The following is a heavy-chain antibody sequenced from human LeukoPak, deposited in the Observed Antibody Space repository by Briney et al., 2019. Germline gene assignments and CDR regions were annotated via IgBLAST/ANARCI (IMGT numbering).Heavy chain of an antibody. Sequence: GGYLRLSCAASGFTFNNYWMHWVRQVPGKGLMWVSRSNGDGSDTTYADPVKGRFTISRDNRKNTLYLQMNSLRVEDTAVYYCARTERGGFFDYWGQGALVTVPS. CDR2: SNGDGSDT. CDR1: GFTFNNYW. CDR3: ARTERGGFFDY. J-gene: IGHJ4*02. D-gene: IGHD2-21*02. V-gene: IGHV3-74*01.